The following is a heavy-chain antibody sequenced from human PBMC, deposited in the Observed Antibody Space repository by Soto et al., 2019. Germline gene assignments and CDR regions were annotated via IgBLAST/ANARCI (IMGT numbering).Heavy chain of an antibody. CDR2: IDPSDSDT. J-gene: IGHJ5*02. D-gene: IGHD1-1*01. Sequence: EVQLVQSGAEVKKPGESLRISCRGFGFSFTAYWIDWVRQMPGKGLEWMGRIDPSDSDTSYSPSFQGHDTFSADKSTSTAYLQWNSLKPSDSAIYYCARSQLDRFDPWGQGTQVTVSS. CDR3: ARSQLDRFDP. CDR1: GFSFTAYW. V-gene: IGHV5-10-1*03.